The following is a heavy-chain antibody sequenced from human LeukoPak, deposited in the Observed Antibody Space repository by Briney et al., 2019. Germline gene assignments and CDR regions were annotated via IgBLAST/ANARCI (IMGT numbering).Heavy chain of an antibody. V-gene: IGHV3-48*04. J-gene: IGHJ4*02. CDR1: GFTFSSCS. D-gene: IGHD6-13*01. CDR3: ARAHIAAAGTGDY. CDR2: INSSSSTI. Sequence: WGVLRLSCVASGFTFSSCSMNWVRQAPGKGLEWIAYINSSSSTIYYADSVKGRFTVSRDNAKNSLYLQMNSLRAEDTAVYYCARAHIAAAGTGDYWGQGTLVTVSS.